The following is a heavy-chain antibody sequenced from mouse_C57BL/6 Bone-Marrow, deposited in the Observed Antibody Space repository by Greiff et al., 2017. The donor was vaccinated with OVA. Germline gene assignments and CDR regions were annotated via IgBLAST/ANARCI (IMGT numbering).Heavy chain of an antibody. V-gene: IGHV1-18*01. CDR3: ERGLQWYYDVGY. J-gene: IGHJ1*03. CDR1: GYTFTDYN. Sequence: EVQLQQSGAELVKPGASVKLSCKASGYTFTDYNMHWVKQSPAKSLEWIGDINPNNGGTIYNQKFKGKATFTVDKSSSTAYLQLRSLTSEYTAVYYYERGLQWYYDVGYRGKATMVT. CDR2: INPNNGGT. D-gene: IGHD1-3*01.